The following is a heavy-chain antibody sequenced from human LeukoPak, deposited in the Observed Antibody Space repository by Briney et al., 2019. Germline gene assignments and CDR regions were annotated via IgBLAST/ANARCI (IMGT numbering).Heavy chain of an antibody. CDR1: GGSVSSYY. J-gene: IGHJ4*02. Sequence: SETLSLTCTVSGGSVSSYYWSWIRQPPGKGLEWIGYIYYSGSTNYNPSLKGRVTISVDTSKNQFSLKLSSVTAADTAVYYCARWVTYYYDSSGYYLDYWGQGTLVTVSS. CDR2: IYYSGST. CDR3: ARWVTYYYDSSGYYLDY. V-gene: IGHV4-59*08. D-gene: IGHD3-22*01.